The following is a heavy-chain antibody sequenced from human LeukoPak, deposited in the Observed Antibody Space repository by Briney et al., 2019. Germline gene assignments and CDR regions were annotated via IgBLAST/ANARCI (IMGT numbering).Heavy chain of an antibody. J-gene: IGHJ5*02. V-gene: IGHV1-18*01. Sequence: ASVKVSCKASGYTFAIYGISWVRQAPGQGLEWMAWISPYDGDTNYAQNFEGRVTTTTETSTSTAYMELRSLRSDDTAIYYCARDYCTRGGDCYKEDLFDPWGQGTLVTVSS. CDR3: ARDYCTRGGDCYKEDLFDP. D-gene: IGHD2-21*02. CDR2: ISPYDGDT. CDR1: GYTFAIYG.